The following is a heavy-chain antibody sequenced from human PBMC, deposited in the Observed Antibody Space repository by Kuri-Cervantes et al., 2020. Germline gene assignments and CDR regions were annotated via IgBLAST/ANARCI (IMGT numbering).Heavy chain of an antibody. CDR1: GGSISSSSYY. D-gene: IGHD4-17*01. J-gene: IGHJ5*02. Sequence: ESLKISCTVSGGSISSSSYYWGWIRQPPGKGLEWIGEINHSGSTNYNPSLKSRVTISVDTSKNQFSLKLSSVTAADTAVYYCARVDTVTTGGGWYPWGQGTLVTVSS. CDR2: INHSGST. CDR3: ARVDTVTTGGGWYP. V-gene: IGHV4-39*07.